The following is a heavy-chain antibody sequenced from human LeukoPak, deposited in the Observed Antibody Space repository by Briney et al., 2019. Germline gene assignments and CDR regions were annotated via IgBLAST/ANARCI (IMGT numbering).Heavy chain of an antibody. V-gene: IGHV5-51*01. Sequence: GESLKISCKGSGYRFTNYWIAWVRQMPGKGLEWMGIIYPGDSHTRYSPSFQGQVIISVDKSISTTYLQWNSLEASDSAVYYCARRGVAAGTEFDYWGQGTLVTVSS. CDR3: ARRGVAAGTEFDY. CDR1: GYRFTNYW. D-gene: IGHD6-13*01. CDR2: IYPGDSHT. J-gene: IGHJ4*02.